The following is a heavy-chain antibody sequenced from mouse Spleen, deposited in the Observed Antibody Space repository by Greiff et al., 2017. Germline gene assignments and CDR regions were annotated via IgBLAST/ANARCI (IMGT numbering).Heavy chain of an antibody. CDR3: ARPVYGNPAWFAY. CDR2: ISSGGGNT. V-gene: IGHV5-9-3*01. D-gene: IGHD2-1*01. Sequence: EVQLVESGGGLVKRGGSLKLSCAASGFTFSSYAMSWVRQTPEKRLEWVATISSGGGNTYYPDSVKGRFTISRDNAKNTLYLQMSSLKSEDTAMYYCARPVYGNPAWFAYWGQGTLVTVSA. J-gene: IGHJ3*01. CDR1: GFTFSSYA.